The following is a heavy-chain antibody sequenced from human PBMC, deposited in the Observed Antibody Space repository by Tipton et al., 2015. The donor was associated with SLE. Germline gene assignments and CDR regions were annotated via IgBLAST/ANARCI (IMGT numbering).Heavy chain of an antibody. D-gene: IGHD3-9*01. CDR1: GGSLNNHF. CDR2: FSPSGGT. CDR3: ARDKWGEYTASTGYFWSFDP. J-gene: IGHJ5*02. V-gene: IGHV4-4*07. Sequence: TLSLTCTVSGGSLNNHFCSWIRRSAGKGLVWIGRFSPSGGTNYNPSLKSRVTLSVDTSRNQFSLNLSSLTAADTAVYFCARDKWGEYTASTGYFWSFDPWGQGIPVTVSS.